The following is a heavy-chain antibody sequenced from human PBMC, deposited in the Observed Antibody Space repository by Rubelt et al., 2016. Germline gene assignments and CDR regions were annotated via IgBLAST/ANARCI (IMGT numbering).Heavy chain of an antibody. D-gene: IGHD3-22*01. CDR3: ARVEYYYDSSGYSDY. CDR2: IIPILGIA. Sequence: TFSSYAISWVRQAPGQGLEWMGRIIPILGIANYAQKLQGRVTMTTDTSTSTAYMELRSLRSDDTAVYYCARVEYYYDSSGYSDYWGQGTLVTVSS. CDR1: TFSSYA. J-gene: IGHJ4*02. V-gene: IGHV1-69*04.